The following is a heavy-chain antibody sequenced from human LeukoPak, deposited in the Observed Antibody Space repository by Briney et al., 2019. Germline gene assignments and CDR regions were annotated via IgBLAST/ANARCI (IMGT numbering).Heavy chain of an antibody. CDR1: GGSFSGYY. V-gene: IGHV4-34*01. CDR3: ARGGDILTGYDWRRYYYYMDV. D-gene: IGHD3-9*01. Sequence: SETLSLTCAVYGGSFSGYYWSWIRQPPGKGLDWIGEINHSGSTNYNPSLKSRVTISVDTSKNQFSLKLSSVTAAGTAVYYCARGGDILTGYDWRRYYYYMDVWGKGTTVTVSS. J-gene: IGHJ6*03. CDR2: INHSGST.